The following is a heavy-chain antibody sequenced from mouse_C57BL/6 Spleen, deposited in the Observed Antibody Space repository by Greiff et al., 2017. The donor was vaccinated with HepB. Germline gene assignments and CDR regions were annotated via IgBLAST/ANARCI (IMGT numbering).Heavy chain of an antibody. D-gene: IGHD1-1*01. V-gene: IGHV1-53*01. Sequence: QVQLQQPGTELVKPGASVKLSCKASGYTFTSYWMHWVKQRPGQGLEWIGNINPSNGGTNYNEKFKSKATLTVDISSSTAYMQLSSLTSEDSAVYYCARGGNYYGSSYRFDYWGQGTTLTVSS. CDR2: INPSNGGT. J-gene: IGHJ2*01. CDR3: ARGGNYYGSSYRFDY. CDR1: GYTFTSYW.